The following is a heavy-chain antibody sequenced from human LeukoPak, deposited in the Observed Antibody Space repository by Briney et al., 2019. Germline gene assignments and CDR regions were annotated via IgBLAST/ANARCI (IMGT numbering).Heavy chain of an antibody. V-gene: IGHV3-23*01. Sequence: GGSLRLSCAASGFTFSSYAMSWVRQAPGKGLEWVSAISGSGGSTYYADSVKGRFTISRDNSKDTLYLQMNSLRSEDTAVYYCARSAEIPVEYYYDSSGPWAFDIWGQGTMVTVSS. CDR2: ISGSGGST. CDR1: GFTFSSYA. D-gene: IGHD3-22*01. J-gene: IGHJ3*02. CDR3: ARSAEIPVEYYYDSSGPWAFDI.